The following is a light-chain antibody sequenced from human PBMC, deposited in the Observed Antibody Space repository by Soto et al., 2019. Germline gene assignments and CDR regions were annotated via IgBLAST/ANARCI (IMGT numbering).Light chain of an antibody. CDR3: AAWDDSLNGYV. CDR2: VND. CDR1: SSNIGSNP. V-gene: IGLV1-44*01. J-gene: IGLJ1*01. Sequence: QSVLTQPPSASGTPGQRVTVSCSGSSSNIGSNPVDWYQQLPGTAPKVLMYVNDQRPSGVPARFSGSKSDTSASLAISGLQSEDEADYYCAAWDDSLNGYVFGSGTKLTVL.